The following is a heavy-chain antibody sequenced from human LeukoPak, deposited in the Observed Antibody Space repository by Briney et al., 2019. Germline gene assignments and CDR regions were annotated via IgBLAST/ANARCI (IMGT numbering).Heavy chain of an antibody. D-gene: IGHD3-9*01. CDR2: INHSGST. CDR1: GGSFSGYY. Sequence: SETLSLTCAVYGGSFSGYYWSSLRQPPCKGLEWIGEINHSGSTNYNPSLKSRVTISVDTSKNQFSLKLSSVTAADTAVYYCARVHDILTGYFWINGMDVWGQGTTVTVSS. CDR3: ARVHDILTGYFWINGMDV. V-gene: IGHV4-34*01. J-gene: IGHJ6*02.